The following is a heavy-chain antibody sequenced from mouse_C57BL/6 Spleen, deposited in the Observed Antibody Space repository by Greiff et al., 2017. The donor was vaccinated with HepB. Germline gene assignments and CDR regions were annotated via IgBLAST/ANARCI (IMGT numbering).Heavy chain of an antibody. J-gene: IGHJ1*03. CDR2: INPNNGGT. V-gene: IGHV1-22*01. CDR1: GYTFTDYN. Sequence: EVQLQQSGPELVKPGASVKMSCKASGYTFTDYNMHWVKQSHGKSLEWIGYINPNNGGTSYNQKFKGKATLTVNKSSSTAYMELRSLTSEDSAVYYCVVTMNFRGYFDVWGTGTTVTVSS. D-gene: IGHD2-1*01. CDR3: VVTMNFRGYFDV.